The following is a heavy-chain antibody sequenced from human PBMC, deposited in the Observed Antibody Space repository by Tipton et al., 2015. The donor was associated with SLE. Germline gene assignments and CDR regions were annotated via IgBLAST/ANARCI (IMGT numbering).Heavy chain of an antibody. V-gene: IGHV3-30*04. CDR3: AKGLSPRDAFDI. CDR2: ISYDGVEK. CDR1: GFSFSRYA. Sequence: SLRLSCAASGFSFSRYAIHWVRQAPGKGLEWVGVISYDGVEKHYADSMKGRFTISRDNSKNTLYLQMNTLRDEDTAVYYCAKGLSPRDAFDIWGQGTMVTVSS. J-gene: IGHJ3*02.